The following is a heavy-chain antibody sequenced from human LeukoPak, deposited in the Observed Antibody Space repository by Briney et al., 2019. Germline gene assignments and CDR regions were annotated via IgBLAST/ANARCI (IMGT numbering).Heavy chain of an antibody. J-gene: IGHJ4*02. CDR3: ARVHSSGWYFFDY. CDR1: GYTFTGYY. CDR2: INPNSGGT. Sequence: ASVKVSCKASGYTFTGYYMHWVRLAPGQGLEWMGWINPNSGGTNYAQKFQGRVTMTRDTSISTAYMELSRLRSDDTAVYYCARVHSSGWYFFDYWGQGTLVTVSS. D-gene: IGHD6-19*01. V-gene: IGHV1-2*02.